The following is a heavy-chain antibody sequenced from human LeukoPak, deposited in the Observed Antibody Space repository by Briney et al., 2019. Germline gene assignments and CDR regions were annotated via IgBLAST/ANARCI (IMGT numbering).Heavy chain of an antibody. J-gene: IGHJ4*02. V-gene: IGHV4-34*01. CDR1: GGSFSGYY. Sequence: SETLSLTCAVYGGSFSGYYWSWIRQPPGKGLEWIGEINHSGSTNYNPSLKSRVTISVDTSKNHFSLKLSSVTAADTAVYYCALRPYIVATPFDYWGQGTLVTVSS. CDR2: INHSGST. CDR3: ALRPYIVATPFDY. D-gene: IGHD5-12*01.